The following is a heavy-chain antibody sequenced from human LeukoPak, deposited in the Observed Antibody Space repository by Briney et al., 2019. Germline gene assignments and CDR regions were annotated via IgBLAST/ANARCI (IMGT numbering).Heavy chain of an antibody. V-gene: IGHV3-9*01. Sequence: GGSLRLSCAASGFTFDDYAMHWVRQAPGKGLEWVSGISWSSGTIDYADSVKGRFTISRDNAKNSLYLQMNSLRAEDTAVYYCARGGIPTVVTPLDYWGQGTLVTVS. D-gene: IGHD4-23*01. CDR1: GFTFDDYA. CDR2: ISWSSGTI. CDR3: ARGGIPTVVTPLDY. J-gene: IGHJ4*02.